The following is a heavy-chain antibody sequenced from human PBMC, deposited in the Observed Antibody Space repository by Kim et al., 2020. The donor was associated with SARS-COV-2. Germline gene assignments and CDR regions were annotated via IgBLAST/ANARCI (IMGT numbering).Heavy chain of an antibody. CDR3: ARDSKADINGSPHGH. Sequence: GGSLRLSCAASGFTFSSYWMSWVRQAPGKGLEWVANIKQDGSEKYYVDSVKGRFTISRDNAKNSLYLQMNSLRAEDTAVYYCARDSKADINGSPHGHWGQGTLVTVSS. D-gene: IGHD1-26*01. V-gene: IGHV3-7*01. CDR2: IKQDGSEK. CDR1: GFTFSSYW. J-gene: IGHJ4*02.